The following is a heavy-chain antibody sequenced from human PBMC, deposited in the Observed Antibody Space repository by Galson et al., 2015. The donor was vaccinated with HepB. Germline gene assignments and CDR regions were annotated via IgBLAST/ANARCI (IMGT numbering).Heavy chain of an antibody. J-gene: IGHJ5*02. CDR2: ISAYNGNT. CDR3: ARGINIVVVPAAMGWFDP. Sequence: SVKVSCKASGYTFTSYGISWVRQAPGQGLEWMGWISAYNGNTNYAQKLQGRVTMTTDTSTSTAYMELRSLRSEDTAVYYCARGINIVVVPAAMGWFDPWGQGTLVTVSS. V-gene: IGHV1-18*01. D-gene: IGHD2-2*01. CDR1: GYTFTSYG.